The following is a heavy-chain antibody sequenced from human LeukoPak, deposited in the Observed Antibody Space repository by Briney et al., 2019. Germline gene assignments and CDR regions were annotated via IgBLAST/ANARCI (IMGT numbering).Heavy chain of an antibody. CDR2: INHSGST. J-gene: IGHJ5*02. V-gene: IGHV4-39*07. D-gene: IGHD6-13*01. CDR3: ARGRRRSSSRFNWFDP. Sequence: SETLSLTCTVSGGSISSSSYYWGWIRQPPGKGLEWIGEINHSGSTNYNPSLKSRVTISVDTSKNQFSLKLSSVTAADTAVYYCARGRRRSSSRFNWFDPWGQGTLVTVSS. CDR1: GGSISSSSYY.